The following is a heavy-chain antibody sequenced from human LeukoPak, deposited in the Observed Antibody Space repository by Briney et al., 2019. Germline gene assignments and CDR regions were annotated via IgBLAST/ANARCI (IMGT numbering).Heavy chain of an antibody. CDR3: ARHRAYSSGWYREDFGFDY. CDR1: GGSISSYY. CDR2: IYYSGTT. J-gene: IGHJ4*02. V-gene: IGHV4-59*08. Sequence: PSETLSLTCTVSGGSISSYYWSWIRQPPGKGLEWIGYIYYSGTTNYSPSLKSRVTISVDRSKNQISLKLSSVTAADTAVYYCARHRAYSSGWYREDFGFDYWGQGTLVTVSS. D-gene: IGHD6-19*01.